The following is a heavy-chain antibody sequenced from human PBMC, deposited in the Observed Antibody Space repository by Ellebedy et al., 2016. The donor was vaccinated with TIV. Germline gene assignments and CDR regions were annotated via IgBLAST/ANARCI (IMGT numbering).Heavy chain of an antibody. Sequence: SETLSLXCTVSGGSISSYYWGWIRQPPGKGLEWIGSIYYSGSTYYNPSLKSRVTISVDTSKNQFSLKLSSVTAADTAVYYCARGEGPDYWGQGTLVTVSS. CDR3: ARGEGPDY. CDR2: IYYSGST. J-gene: IGHJ4*02. V-gene: IGHV4-39*07. CDR1: GGSISSYY.